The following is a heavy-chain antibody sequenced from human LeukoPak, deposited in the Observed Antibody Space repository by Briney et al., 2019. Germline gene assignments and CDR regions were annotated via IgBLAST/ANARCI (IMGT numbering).Heavy chain of an antibody. D-gene: IGHD2-2*01. CDR3: ARVFRYCSSTSCSDQGYYMDV. V-gene: IGHV1-18*01. CDR1: GYTFTSYG. J-gene: IGHJ6*03. CDR2: ISAYNGNT. Sequence: ASVKVSCKASGYTFTSYGISWVRQAPGQGLEWMGWISAYNGNTNYAQKLQGRVTMTTDTSTSTAYMELRSLRSDDTAVYYCARVFRYCSSTSCSDQGYYMDVWGKGTTVTVSS.